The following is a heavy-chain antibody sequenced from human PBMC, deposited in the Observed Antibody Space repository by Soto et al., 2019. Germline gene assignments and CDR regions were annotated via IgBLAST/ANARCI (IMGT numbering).Heavy chain of an antibody. D-gene: IGHD3-3*01. J-gene: IGHJ5*02. Sequence: ASVKVSCKAPGDTVTSYYLNWVRQAPGQGLEWMGVINPHGGSTKYAQKFQGRVTMTRDTSRSTVYMELRSLRSDDTAIYYCARSSGGNFGIIIEGSNWFDPWGKGTLVTVSS. CDR2: INPHGGST. CDR3: ARSSGGNFGIIIEGSNWFDP. V-gene: IGHV1-46*01. CDR1: GDTVTSYY.